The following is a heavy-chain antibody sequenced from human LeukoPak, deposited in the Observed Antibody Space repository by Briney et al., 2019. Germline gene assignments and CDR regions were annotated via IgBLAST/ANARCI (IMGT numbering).Heavy chain of an antibody. CDR1: GGSFSGYY. CDR3: ARVPDGGNDAFDI. CDR2: INHSGST. V-gene: IGHV4-34*01. D-gene: IGHD2-8*02. J-gene: IGHJ3*02. Sequence: KSSETLSLTCAVYGGSFSGYYWSWIRQPPGKGLEWIGEINHSGSTNYNPSLKSRVTISVDTSKNQFSLKLSSVTAADTAVYCCARVPDGGNDAFDIWGQGTMVTVSS.